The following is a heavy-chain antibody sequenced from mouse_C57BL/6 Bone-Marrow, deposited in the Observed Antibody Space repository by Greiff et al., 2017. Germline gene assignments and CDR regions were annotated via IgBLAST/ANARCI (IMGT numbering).Heavy chain of an antibody. Sequence: QVQLQQPGAELVKPGASVKLSCKASGYTFTSYWMQWVKQRPGQGLEWIGEIDPSDSYTNYNPKFKGKATLTVDTSSSTAYMQLSSLTSEDSAVYSCARSTGYVDYFDYWGQGTTLTGSS. D-gene: IGHD3-2*02. V-gene: IGHV1-50*01. CDR1: GYTFTSYW. CDR3: ARSTGYVDYFDY. J-gene: IGHJ2*01. CDR2: IDPSDSYT.